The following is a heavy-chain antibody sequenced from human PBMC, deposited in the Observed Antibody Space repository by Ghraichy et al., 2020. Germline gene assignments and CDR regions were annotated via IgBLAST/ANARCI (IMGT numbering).Heavy chain of an antibody. J-gene: IGHJ4*02. D-gene: IGHD6-19*01. V-gene: IGHV3-48*04. CDR3: ARLLMSVAGGNFDS. CDR2: ISSTSTI. Sequence: GGSLRLSCAASGFTFGSYSMNWVRQAPGKGLEWISYISSTSTIYYADSVKGRITVSRDNAKNSLSLQMNNLRVEDTAVYYCARLLMSVAGGNFDSWGQGTLVAVSS. CDR1: GFTFGSYS.